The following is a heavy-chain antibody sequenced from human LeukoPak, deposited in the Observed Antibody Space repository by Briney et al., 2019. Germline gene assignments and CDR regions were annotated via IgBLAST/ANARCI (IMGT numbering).Heavy chain of an antibody. CDR3: AFRYCTGGSCPSPFDY. D-gene: IGHD2-15*01. CDR1: ENIFNRYD. V-gene: IGHV1-8*01. CDR2: TNPNSGNT. J-gene: IGHJ4*02. Sequence: VSVKVSCKAPENIFNRYDINWVRQATGQGLEWMGWTNPNSGNTGYAHKFQGRVTMTRTPSTSTAYMELSSLRSEDTAVYYCAFRYCTGGSCPSPFDYWGQGTLITVSS.